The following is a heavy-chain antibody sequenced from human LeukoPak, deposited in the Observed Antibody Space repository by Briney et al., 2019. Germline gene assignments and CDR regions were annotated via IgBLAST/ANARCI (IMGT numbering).Heavy chain of an antibody. CDR1: GYTFTCYY. V-gene: IGHV1-2*02. CDR2: INPNSGGT. J-gene: IGHJ4*02. Sequence: ASVKVSCKASGYTFTCYYMHWVRQAPGQGLEWMGWINPNSGGTNYAQKFQGRVTMTRDTSISTAYMELSRLRSDDTAVYYCARGIYSSSWYYFDYWGQGTLVTVSS. CDR3: ARGIYSSSWYYFDY. D-gene: IGHD6-13*01.